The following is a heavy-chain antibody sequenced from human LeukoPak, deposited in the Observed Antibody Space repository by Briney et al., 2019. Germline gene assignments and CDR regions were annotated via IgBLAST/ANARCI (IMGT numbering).Heavy chain of an antibody. CDR1: GFTVSSNY. J-gene: IGHJ4*02. Sequence: GGSLRLSCAASGFTVSSNYMSWVRQAPGEGLEWVSVIYSGGSTYYADSVKGRFTISRDNSKNTLYLQMNSLRAEDTAVYYCARVGDYDFWSGYYMPYWGQGTLVTVSS. CDR3: ARVGDYDFWSGYYMPY. CDR2: IYSGGST. V-gene: IGHV3-66*01. D-gene: IGHD3-3*01.